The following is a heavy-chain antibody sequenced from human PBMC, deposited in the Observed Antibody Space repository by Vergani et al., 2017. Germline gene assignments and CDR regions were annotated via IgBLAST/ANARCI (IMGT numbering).Heavy chain of an antibody. CDR2: INSDGSST. J-gene: IGHJ6*02. D-gene: IGHD2-21*02. CDR1: GFTFSSYW. V-gene: IGHV3-74*02. CDR3: ARAPGDSYDYGMDV. Sequence: VQLVESGGGVVQPGRSLRLSCAASGFTFSSYWMHWVRQAPGKGLVWVSRINSDGSSTSYADSVKGRFTISRDNAKNTLYLQMNSLRAEDTAVYYCARAPGDSYDYGMDVWGQGTTVTVSS.